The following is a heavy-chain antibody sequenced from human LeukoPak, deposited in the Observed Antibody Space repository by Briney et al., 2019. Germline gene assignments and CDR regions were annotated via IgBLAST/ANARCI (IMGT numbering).Heavy chain of an antibody. J-gene: IGHJ4*01. Sequence: GQSLQISCQGSGCGFNNYWIGWGRRMPGKGRGWMGMIFPSDSDTRYGPSFQGQVTISADKSISTAYLQWSSLKAPDTAMYYCARKTDNSFDYWGQGTVVTVSS. CDR2: IFPSDSDT. V-gene: IGHV5-51*01. CDR3: ARKTDNSFDY. CDR1: GCGFNNYW.